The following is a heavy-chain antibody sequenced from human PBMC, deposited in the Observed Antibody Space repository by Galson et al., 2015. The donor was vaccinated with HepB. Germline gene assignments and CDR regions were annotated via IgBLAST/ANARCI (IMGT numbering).Heavy chain of an antibody. CDR1: GFSLTTSGVG. Sequence: PALVKPTQPLTLTCNFSGFSLTTSGVGVSWLRQPPVKALEWLGIIYRDDDKRYSSSLKSRLTITKDTSKNQVVLTMTSMDPVDTGTYYCAHSHYDTTFRDYWGQGILVTVSS. V-gene: IGHV2-5*02. CDR2: IYRDDDK. CDR3: AHSHYDTTFRDY. D-gene: IGHD2/OR15-2a*01. J-gene: IGHJ4*02.